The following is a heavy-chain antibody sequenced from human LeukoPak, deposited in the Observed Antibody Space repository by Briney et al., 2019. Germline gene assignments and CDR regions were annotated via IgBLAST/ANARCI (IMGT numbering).Heavy chain of an antibody. CDR1: GGSFSGYS. V-gene: IGHV4-34*01. Sequence: SETLSLTCAVYGGSFSGYSWNWIRQPPGKGLEWIGEVNHSGSTNYNPSLKSRVTISVDTSKNQFSLKVNSVIAADTAVYYCARGDVDPYVFDIWGQGTMVTVSS. J-gene: IGHJ3*02. D-gene: IGHD3-10*02. CDR3: ARGDVDPYVFDI. CDR2: VNHSGST.